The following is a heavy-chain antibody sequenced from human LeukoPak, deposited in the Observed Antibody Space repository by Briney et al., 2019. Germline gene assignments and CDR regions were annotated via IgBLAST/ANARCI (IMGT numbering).Heavy chain of an antibody. Sequence: GGSLPHFCAASGFTLSSYVVHWVRQAPGKGLEYVSAISSNGGSTYYANSVKGRFTISRDNSKNTLYLQMGSLRAEDMAVYYCATLGVSHFDDWGPGTLCTVSS. V-gene: IGHV3-64*01. D-gene: IGHD3-16*01. J-gene: IGHJ4*03. CDR2: ISSNGGST. CDR3: ATLGVSHFDD. CDR1: GFTLSSYV.